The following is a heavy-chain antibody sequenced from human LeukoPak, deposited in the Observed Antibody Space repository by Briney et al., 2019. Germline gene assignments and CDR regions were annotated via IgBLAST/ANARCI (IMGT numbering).Heavy chain of an antibody. D-gene: IGHD2-2*01. Sequence: SETLSLTCTVSGGSISSYYWSWIRQPPGKGLEWIGYIYYSGSTNYNPPLKSRVTISVDTSKNQFSLKLSSVTAADTAVYYCARHFGLVPAAIRFDPWGQGTMVTVSS. J-gene: IGHJ5*02. V-gene: IGHV4-59*08. CDR1: GGSISSYY. CDR3: ARHFGLVPAAIRFDP. CDR2: IYYSGST.